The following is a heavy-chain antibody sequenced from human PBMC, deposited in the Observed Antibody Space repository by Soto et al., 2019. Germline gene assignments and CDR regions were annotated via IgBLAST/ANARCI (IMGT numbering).Heavy chain of an antibody. V-gene: IGHV1-18*01. CDR2: ISAYNGNT. CDR3: ARFMVRGVISLYYMDV. D-gene: IGHD3-10*01. CDR1: GYTFTSHG. J-gene: IGHJ6*03. Sequence: ASVKVSCKASGYTFTSHGISWVRQAPGQGLEWMGWISAYNGNTNYAQKLQGRVTMTTDTSTSTAYMELRSLRSDDTAVYYCARFMVRGVISLYYMDVWGKGTTVTVSS.